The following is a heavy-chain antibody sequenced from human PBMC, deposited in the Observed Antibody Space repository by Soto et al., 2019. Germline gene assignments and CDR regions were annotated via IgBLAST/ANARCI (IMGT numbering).Heavy chain of an antibody. CDR2: ISSSSSTT. CDR1: GFTFSSYS. V-gene: IGHV3-48*02. CDR3: ARDRWTVAGNYYYYGMDV. Sequence: SLRLSCAASGFTFSSYSMNWVRQAPGKGLEWVSYISSSSSTTYYADSAKGRFTISRDNAKNSVYLQMNSLRDEDTAVYYCARDRWTVAGNYYYYGMDVWGQGTTVTVSS. D-gene: IGHD6-19*01. J-gene: IGHJ6*02.